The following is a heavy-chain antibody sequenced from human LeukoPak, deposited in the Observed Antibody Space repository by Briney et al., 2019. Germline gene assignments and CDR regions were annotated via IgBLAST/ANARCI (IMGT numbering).Heavy chain of an antibody. J-gene: IGHJ4*02. D-gene: IGHD6-19*01. CDR1: GGSFSGYY. CDR2: INHSGST. CDR3: ARGLPRYSSGWYVDY. V-gene: IGHV4-34*01. Sequence: SETLSLTCAVYGGSFSGYYWSWIRQPPGKGLEWIGEINHSGSTNYNPSLKSRVTISVDTSKNQFSLELSSVTAADTAVYYCARGLPRYSSGWYVDYWGQGTLVTVSS.